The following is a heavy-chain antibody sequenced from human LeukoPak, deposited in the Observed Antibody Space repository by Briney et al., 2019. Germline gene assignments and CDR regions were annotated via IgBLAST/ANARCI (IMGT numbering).Heavy chain of an antibody. D-gene: IGHD3-9*01. CDR2: MNPNSGNT. J-gene: IGHJ5*02. CDR3: ARGTRILKLRYFDWLFSKPPSPNWFDP. Sequence: GASVKVSCKASGYTFTSYDINWVRQATGQGLEWMGWMNPNSGNTGYAQRFQGRVTMTRNTSISTAYMELSSLRSEDTAVYYCARGTRILKLRYFDWLFSKPPSPNWFDPWGQGTLVTVSS. CDR1: GYTFTSYD. V-gene: IGHV1-8*01.